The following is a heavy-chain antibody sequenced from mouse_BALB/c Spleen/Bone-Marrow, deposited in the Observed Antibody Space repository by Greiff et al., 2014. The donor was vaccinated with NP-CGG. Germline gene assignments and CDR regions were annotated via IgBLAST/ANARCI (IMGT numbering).Heavy chain of an antibody. CDR1: GFTFSDYG. Sequence: EVKVEESGGGLVQPGGSRKLSSAASGFTFSDYGMAWVRQAPGKGPEWVAFISNLAYSIYYADTVTGRFTISRENAKNTLYLEMSSLRSEDTAMYYCARDYYGSSYWYFDVWGAGTTVTVSS. V-gene: IGHV5-15*02. CDR3: ARDYYGSSYWYFDV. CDR2: ISNLAYSI. J-gene: IGHJ1*01. D-gene: IGHD1-1*01.